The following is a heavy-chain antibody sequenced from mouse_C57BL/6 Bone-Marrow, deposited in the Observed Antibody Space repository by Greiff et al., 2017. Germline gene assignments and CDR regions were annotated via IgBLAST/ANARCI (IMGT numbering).Heavy chain of an antibody. J-gene: IGHJ3*01. CDR2: INPSTGGT. V-gene: IGHV1-42*01. D-gene: IGHD2-2*01. CDR1: GYSFTGYY. CDR3: ARYYYGYDEGAWFAY. Sequence: EVKLVESGPELVKPGASVKISCKASGYSFTGYYMNWVKQSPEKSLEWIGEINPSTGGTTYNQKFKAKATLTVDKSSSTAYMQLKSLTSEDSAVYYCARYYYGYDEGAWFAYWGQGTLVTVSA.